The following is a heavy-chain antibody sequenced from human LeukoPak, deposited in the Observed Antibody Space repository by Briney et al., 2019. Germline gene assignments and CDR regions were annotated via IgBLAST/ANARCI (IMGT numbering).Heavy chain of an antibody. CDR2: VSSRSSHT. D-gene: IGHD6-19*01. CDR3: ARFSSGWYYFDY. CDR1: GFTFSDYY. V-gene: IGHV3-11*03. Sequence: GGSLRLSCAASGFTFSDYYMSWIRQAPGKGLEWVSYVSSRSSHTNYADSVKGRFTISRDNAKNSLYLQMNSLRAEDTAVYYCARFSSGWYYFDYWGQGTLVTVSS. J-gene: IGHJ4*02.